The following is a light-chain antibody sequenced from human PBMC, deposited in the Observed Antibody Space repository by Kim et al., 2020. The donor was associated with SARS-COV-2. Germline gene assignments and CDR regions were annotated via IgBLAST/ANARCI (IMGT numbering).Light chain of an antibody. CDR2: ANN. J-gene: IGLJ3*02. CDR3: AVWDDSLSGWV. Sequence: GQRVTSSCSGSSSNIAKKRVCWYQQLPGTAPKLLIYANNQRPSGVPDRFSASKSGTSASLATSGLRSEDEADYYCAVWDDSLSGWVFGGGTKLTVL. CDR1: SSNIAKKR. V-gene: IGLV1-47*01.